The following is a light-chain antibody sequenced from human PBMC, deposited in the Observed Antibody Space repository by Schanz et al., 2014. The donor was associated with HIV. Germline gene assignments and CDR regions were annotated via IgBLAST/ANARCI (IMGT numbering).Light chain of an antibody. CDR3: AAWDDSLSQGV. CDR1: GSDVGGYDF. CDR2: DVT. Sequence: SALTQPASVSGSPGQSITISCTGTGSDVGGYDFVSWYQHHPGKAPKVLIHDVTKRPSGVPDRFSGSKSANTASLTISGLRSEDEADYYCAAWDDSLSQGVFGGGTKLTVL. V-gene: IGLV2-14*03. J-gene: IGLJ3*02.